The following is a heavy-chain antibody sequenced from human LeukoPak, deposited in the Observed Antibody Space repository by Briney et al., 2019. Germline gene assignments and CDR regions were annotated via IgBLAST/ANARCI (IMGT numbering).Heavy chain of an antibody. Sequence: SQTLSLTCTVSGGSISSGDYYWSWIRQPPGKGLEWIGCIYYSGSTYYNPSLKSRVTISVDTSKNQFSLKLSSVTAADTAVYYCARVGGSGSYYPNPSYGMGVWGQGTTVTVSS. J-gene: IGHJ6*02. D-gene: IGHD3-10*01. CDR2: IYYSGST. V-gene: IGHV4-30-4*01. CDR1: GGSISSGDYY. CDR3: ARVGGSGSYYPNPSYGMGV.